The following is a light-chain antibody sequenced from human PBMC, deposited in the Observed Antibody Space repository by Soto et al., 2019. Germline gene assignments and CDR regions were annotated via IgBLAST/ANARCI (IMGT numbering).Light chain of an antibody. CDR1: QSISSY. V-gene: IGKV1-39*01. CDR3: QQSYSTLRT. J-gene: IGKJ4*01. CDR2: AAS. Sequence: DIQMTQSPSSLSASVRDRVTITCRASQSISSYLNWYQQKPGKAPKLLIYAASSLQSGVPSRFSGSGSGTDFTLTISSLQPADFATYYCQQSYSTLRTFGGGTKVEIK.